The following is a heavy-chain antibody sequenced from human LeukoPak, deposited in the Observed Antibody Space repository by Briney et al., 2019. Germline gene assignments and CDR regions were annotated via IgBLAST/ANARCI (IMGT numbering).Heavy chain of an antibody. CDR1: GYTFSTYD. Sequence: ASVKVSCKASGYTFSTYDINWVRQASGQGLEWMGWMNPNSGNTGYAQKFQGRVTMTRSTSINSAYMELSSLKSDDTAVYYCARGLVGAAARLVYWGQGTLVTVSS. D-gene: IGHD6-6*01. CDR2: MNPNSGNT. V-gene: IGHV1-8*01. CDR3: ARGLVGAAARLVY. J-gene: IGHJ4*02.